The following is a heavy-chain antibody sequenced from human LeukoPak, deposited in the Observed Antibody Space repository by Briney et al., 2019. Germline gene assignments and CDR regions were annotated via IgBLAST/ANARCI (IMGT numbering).Heavy chain of an antibody. Sequence: SETLSLTCAVYGGSFSGYYWSWIRQPPGKGLEWIGEINHSGSTNYNPSLKSRVTISVDTSKNQFSLKLSSVTAADTAVYYCARRLKGYCSSTSCPRDYFDYWGQGTLVTVSS. CDR1: GGSFSGYY. CDR2: INHSGST. V-gene: IGHV4-34*01. J-gene: IGHJ4*02. CDR3: ARRLKGYCSSTSCPRDYFDY. D-gene: IGHD2-2*01.